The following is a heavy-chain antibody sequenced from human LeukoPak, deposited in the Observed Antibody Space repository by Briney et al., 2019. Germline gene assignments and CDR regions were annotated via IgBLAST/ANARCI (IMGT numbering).Heavy chain of an antibody. J-gene: IGHJ4*02. D-gene: IGHD4-17*01. Sequence: PGGSLRLSCAASGFTFTNYGMHWVRQAPGKGLEWVAVISYDGSDTYYADSVQGLSTISRDNSKNPLYLQMNSLGPEDTAVYYCAKDWAVTTGPFDFWGQGTLVTVS. V-gene: IGHV3-30*18. CDR2: ISYDGSDT. CDR3: AKDWAVTTGPFDF. CDR1: GFTFTNYG.